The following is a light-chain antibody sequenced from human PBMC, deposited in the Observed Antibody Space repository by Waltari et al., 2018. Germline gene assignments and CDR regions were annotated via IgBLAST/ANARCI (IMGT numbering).Light chain of an antibody. CDR1: SSDIGSNY. CDR3: CSYAGASTVV. CDR2: GGN. Sequence: QSVLTQPPSASGAPGQRVTISCSGSSSDIGSNYVYWYQHHPGKAPKLLLYGGNKRPSGVSNRFAGSKSGNTASLTISGLQAEDEADYYCCSYAGASTVVFGGGTRVTVL. J-gene: IGLJ2*01. V-gene: IGLV2-23*01.